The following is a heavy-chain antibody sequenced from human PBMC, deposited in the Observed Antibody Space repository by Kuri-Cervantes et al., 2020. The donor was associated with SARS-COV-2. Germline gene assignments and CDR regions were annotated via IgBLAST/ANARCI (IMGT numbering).Heavy chain of an antibody. D-gene: IGHD3-10*01. CDR1: GGSISSHY. J-gene: IGHJ3*02. V-gene: IGHV4-38-2*02. CDR2: IYHSGST. CDR3: ARGDYYGSGDAFDI. Sequence: GSLRLSCTVSGGSISSHYWSWIRQPPGKGLEWIGSIYHSGSTYYNPSLKSRVTISVDTSKNQFSLKLSSVTAADTAVYYCARGDYYGSGDAFDIWGQGTMVTVSS.